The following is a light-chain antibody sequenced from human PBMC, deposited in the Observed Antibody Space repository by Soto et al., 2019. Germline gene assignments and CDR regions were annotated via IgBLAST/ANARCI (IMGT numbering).Light chain of an antibody. CDR2: GAS. Sequence: VLTQSPATQSLSPGEIATLSCMASQSVTSTYLAWYQHKPGQAPRLLIYGASSRATGIPDRFSGSGSGTDFTLTISRLEPEDFALYYCHQYGSSPSTFGLGTKVDIK. J-gene: IGKJ1*01. CDR1: QSVTSTY. CDR3: HQYGSSPST. V-gene: IGKV3-20*01.